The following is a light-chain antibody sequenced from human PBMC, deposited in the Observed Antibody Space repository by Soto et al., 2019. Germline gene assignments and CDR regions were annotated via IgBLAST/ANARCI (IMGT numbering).Light chain of an antibody. J-gene: IGKJ5*01. CDR2: AAS. Sequence: DIQMTQSPSSVSASVGDRVTTTCRASQDISSWLAWFQQRPGRAPNLLIYAASTLQSGVPSRFSGSGSGTVFTLTISSLQSEDFAVYYCQQYNNWPPITFGQGTRLEIK. CDR1: QDISSW. V-gene: IGKV1-12*01. CDR3: QQYNNWPPIT.